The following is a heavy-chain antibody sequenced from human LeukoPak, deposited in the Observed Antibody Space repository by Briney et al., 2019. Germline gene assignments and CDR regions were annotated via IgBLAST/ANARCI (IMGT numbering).Heavy chain of an antibody. CDR3: ARVSTAASLAIDS. V-gene: IGHV3-21*06. CDR1: GFTFSDYN. Sequence: PGGSLRLSCAASGFTFSDYNMNWVRQAPGKGLDWVSVISTSSTYIYYADSVKGRFTISRDNAKNSLYLQMNSLRAEDTAVYYCARVSTAASLAIDSWGQGTLVTVST. J-gene: IGHJ4*02. D-gene: IGHD6-13*01. CDR2: ISTSSTYI.